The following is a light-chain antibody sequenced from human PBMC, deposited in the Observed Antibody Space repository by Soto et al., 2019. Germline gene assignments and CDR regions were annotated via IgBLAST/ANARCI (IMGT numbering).Light chain of an antibody. Sequence: EIVLTQSPGTLSLSPGERATLSRRASQSVSSNYLAWYQQKPGQAPRLLIFGASSRASGIPDRFSGSGSGTDFTLTIGRLEPEDFAVYYCQQYGRSPATFGQGTKVEIK. CDR1: QSVSSNY. V-gene: IGKV3-20*01. CDR3: QQYGRSPAT. J-gene: IGKJ1*01. CDR2: GAS.